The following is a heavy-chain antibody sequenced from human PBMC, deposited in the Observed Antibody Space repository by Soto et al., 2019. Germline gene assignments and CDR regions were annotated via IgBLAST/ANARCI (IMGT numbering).Heavy chain of an antibody. D-gene: IGHD1-20*01. CDR2: INPHSGGT. V-gene: IGHV1-2*02. CDR1: GYTFTDYF. CDR3: AGIPEATGWFAP. Sequence: SVKVSCKASGYTFTDYFMHWVRQAPGQGLEWMGWINPHSGGTNYAQKFQGRVTMTRDTSISTAYMELSGLRSDDTAVYYCAGIPEATGWFAPWGQGTLVTVSS. J-gene: IGHJ5*02.